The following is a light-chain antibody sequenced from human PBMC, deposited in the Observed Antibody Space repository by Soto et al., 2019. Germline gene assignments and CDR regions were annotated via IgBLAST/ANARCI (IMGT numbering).Light chain of an antibody. CDR2: DAS. J-gene: IGKJ5*01. CDR3: QQSYMDPIT. CDR1: QSISTY. V-gene: IGKV1-39*01. Sequence: IRMTQSPSSLSASVGNRVTITCRASQSISTYLNWYQKKPGKAPNLLIYDASRLQSGVPSRFSGSGGGTDFTLSISSVQPEDFATYFCQQSYMDPITFGQGTRLEIK.